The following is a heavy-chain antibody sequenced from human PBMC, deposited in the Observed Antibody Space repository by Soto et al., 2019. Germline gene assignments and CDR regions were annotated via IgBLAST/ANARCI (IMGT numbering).Heavy chain of an antibody. CDR2: TYQSGSA. CDR3: ARDYYGMDF. CDR1: GGSISSGGYS. J-gene: IGHJ6*02. V-gene: IGHV4-30-2*06. Sequence: QLQLQESGSGLVKPSQTLSLTCTVSGGSISSGGYSWTWIRQSPGKGLEWIGYTYQSGSAYYNPSLKSRVTISVDRSKNQFSLNLTSVTAADTAVYYCARDYYGMDFWGQGTTVTVSS.